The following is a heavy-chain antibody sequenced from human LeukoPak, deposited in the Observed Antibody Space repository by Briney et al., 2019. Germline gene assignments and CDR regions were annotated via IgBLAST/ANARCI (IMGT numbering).Heavy chain of an antibody. V-gene: IGHV1-2*02. CDR2: INPNSGGT. J-gene: IGHJ4*02. D-gene: IGHD1-26*01. CDR3: ARSYSGFGYALNDY. Sequence: ASGKVSCKASGYTFTDYYMHWVRQAPGQGLEWMGWINPNSGGTNYAQKFQGRFTMTRDTSISTAYMELSSLRSDDTAMYYCARSYSGFGYALNDYWGQGNLVTFSS. CDR1: GYTFTDYY.